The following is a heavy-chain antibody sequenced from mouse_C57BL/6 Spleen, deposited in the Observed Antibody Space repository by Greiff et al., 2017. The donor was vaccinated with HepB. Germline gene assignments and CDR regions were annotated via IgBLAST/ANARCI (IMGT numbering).Heavy chain of an antibody. D-gene: IGHD2-1*01. CDR1: GFTFSSYA. Sequence: EVQLVESGGGLVKPGGSLKLSCAASGFTFSSYAMSWVRQTPEKRLEWVATISDGGSYTYYPDNVKGRFTISRDNAKNNLYLQMSHLKSEDTAMYYCARDIYYGLDYWGQGTTLTVSS. CDR3: ARDIYYGLDY. J-gene: IGHJ2*01. V-gene: IGHV5-4*01. CDR2: ISDGGSYT.